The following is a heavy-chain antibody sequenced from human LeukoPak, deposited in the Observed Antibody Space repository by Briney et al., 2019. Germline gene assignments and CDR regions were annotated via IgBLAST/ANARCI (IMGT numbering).Heavy chain of an antibody. CDR2: INPNSGGT. J-gene: IGHJ4*02. CDR3: ARAGLGVWYGLGY. V-gene: IGHV1-2*02. Sequence: ASVKVSCKASGYTFTGYYMHWVRQAPGQGLEWMGWINPNSGGTNYAQKFQGRVTMTRDTSISTAYMELSRLRSDDTAVYYCARAGLGVWYGLGYWGQGTLVTVSS. CDR1: GYTFTGYY. D-gene: IGHD2-15*01.